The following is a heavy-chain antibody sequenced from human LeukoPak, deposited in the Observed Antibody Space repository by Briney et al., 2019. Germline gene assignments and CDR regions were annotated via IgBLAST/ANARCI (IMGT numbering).Heavy chain of an antibody. CDR2: ISAYNGNT. Sequence: ASVKVSCKASGYTFTSYGVNWVRQVPGQGLEWMGWISAYNGNTNFAQKFQGRVTITTDESTSTAYMELSSLRSEDTAVYYCAGETDYYDFWSGYYKGWFDPWGQGTLVTVSS. D-gene: IGHD3-3*01. V-gene: IGHV1-18*01. CDR1: GYTFTSYG. CDR3: AGETDYYDFWSGYYKGWFDP. J-gene: IGHJ5*02.